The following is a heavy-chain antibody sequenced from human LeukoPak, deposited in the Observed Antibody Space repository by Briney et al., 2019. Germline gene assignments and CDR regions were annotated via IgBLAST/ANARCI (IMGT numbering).Heavy chain of an antibody. CDR1: GFTFRSFA. Sequence: GGSLRLSCAASGFTFRSFAMSWVRQAPGKGLEWDSGIIGSGRTTFYADSVKGRFTISRDNSKNTLYLQMNSLRAEDTAIYYCAKKEGDTYFSWYMDVWGKGTTVTVSS. J-gene: IGHJ6*03. CDR3: AKKEGDTYFSWYMDV. V-gene: IGHV3-23*01. CDR2: IIGSGRTT. D-gene: IGHD2-21*01.